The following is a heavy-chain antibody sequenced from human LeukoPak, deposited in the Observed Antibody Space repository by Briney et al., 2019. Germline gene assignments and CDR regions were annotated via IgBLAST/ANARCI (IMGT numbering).Heavy chain of an antibody. Sequence: GGSLRLSCAASGFTFSSYWMSWVRQAPGKGLECVSAITAAGDTTFYADSVKGRFTTSRDNSKNILYLLLNNLRAEDTALYYCAKAFGTNGYYQLPIDFWGQGTLVTVSA. J-gene: IGHJ4*02. V-gene: IGHV3-23*01. D-gene: IGHD3-22*01. CDR3: AKAFGTNGYYQLPIDF. CDR1: GFTFSSYW. CDR2: ITAAGDTT.